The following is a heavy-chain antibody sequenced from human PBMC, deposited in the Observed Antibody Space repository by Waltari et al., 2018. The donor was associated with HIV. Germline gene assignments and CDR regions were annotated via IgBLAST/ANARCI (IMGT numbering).Heavy chain of an antibody. Sequence: EVQLMESGGGLEQPGGALRLSCAASGFTFSRYAIHGVRQVTGKGPEWVSAIGTTGDTYYADSVKGRFTISRENAKSSCYLQMNSLRAGDTAVYYCAREVTYYYGSVRRYGFDVWGQGTTVTVSS. V-gene: IGHV3-13*01. CDR1: GFTFSRYA. J-gene: IGHJ6*02. CDR3: AREVTYYYGSVRRYGFDV. D-gene: IGHD3-10*01. CDR2: IGTTGDT.